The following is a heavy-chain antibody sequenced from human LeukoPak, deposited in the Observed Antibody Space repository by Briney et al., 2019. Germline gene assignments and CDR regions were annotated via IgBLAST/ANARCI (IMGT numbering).Heavy chain of an antibody. D-gene: IGHD6-19*01. CDR1: GFTFSNYA. J-gene: IGHJ4*02. CDR3: AKVNTPPGYSSGWYSG. Sequence: PGGSLRLSCAASGFTFSNYAMNWVRQAPGKGLEWVSTISGGGGSSYYADSVKGRFTISRDNSKNTLYLQMNSLRAEDTAVYYCAKVNTPPGYSSGWYSGWGQGTLVTVSS. CDR2: ISGGGGSS. V-gene: IGHV3-23*01.